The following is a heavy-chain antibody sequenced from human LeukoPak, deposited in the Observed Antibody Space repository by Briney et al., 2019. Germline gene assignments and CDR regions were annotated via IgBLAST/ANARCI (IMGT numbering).Heavy chain of an antibody. CDR2: IIPIFGTA. Sequence: SVKVSCMASGYTFTGYFMHWVRQAPGQGLEWMGWIIPIFGTANYAQKFQGRVTITADKSTSTAYMELSSLRSEDTAVYYCAREGLVMRELLYWGQGTLVTVSS. V-gene: IGHV1-69*06. D-gene: IGHD1-26*01. CDR1: GYTFTGYF. CDR3: AREGLVMRELLY. J-gene: IGHJ4*02.